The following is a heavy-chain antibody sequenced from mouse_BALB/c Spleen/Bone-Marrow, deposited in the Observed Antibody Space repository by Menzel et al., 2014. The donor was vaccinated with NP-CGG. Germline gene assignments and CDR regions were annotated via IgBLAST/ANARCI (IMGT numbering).Heavy chain of an antibody. CDR3: ARGWLITY. V-gene: IGHV1-12*01. J-gene: IGHJ3*01. CDR1: GYTFTSYS. CDR2: FYPGNGDT. D-gene: IGHD1-1*02. Sequence: QVQLQHSGAELVKPGASVKMSCKASGYTFTSYSMHWVKQTPAQGMEWIGTFYPGNGDTSYNQKFKGKATLTADTFSSTAYMQLSSLTSEDSAVYYCARGWLITYWGQGTLVTVSA.